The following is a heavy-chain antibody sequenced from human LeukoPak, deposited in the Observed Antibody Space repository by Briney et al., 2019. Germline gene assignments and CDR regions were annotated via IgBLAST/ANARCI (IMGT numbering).Heavy chain of an antibody. CDR3: ASGSSQFDY. CDR2: IYYTGST. J-gene: IGHJ4*02. CDR1: GGSISSYY. V-gene: IGHV4-59*08. D-gene: IGHD1-26*01. Sequence: PSETLSLTCTVSGGSISSYYWSWMRQPPGKGLEWIGYIYYTGSTNYNPSLKSRVTISADTSKKQLSLKLSSVTAADTAVYYCASGSSQFDYWGQGAPVTVSS.